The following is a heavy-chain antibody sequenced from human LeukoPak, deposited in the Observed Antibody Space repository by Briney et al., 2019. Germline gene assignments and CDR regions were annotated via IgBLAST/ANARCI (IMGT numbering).Heavy chain of an antibody. CDR3: AKARDILTGYYNY. CDR2: IKQDESEI. D-gene: IGHD3-9*01. Sequence: PGGSLRLSSAASGFTFSNYWMSWVRQSPGKGLEWVAKIKQDESEIYYVDSVKGRFTISRDNAKNSLYLQMNSLRAEDTAVYYCAKARDILTGYYNYWGQGTLVTVSS. J-gene: IGHJ4*02. CDR1: GFTFSNYW. V-gene: IGHV3-7*01.